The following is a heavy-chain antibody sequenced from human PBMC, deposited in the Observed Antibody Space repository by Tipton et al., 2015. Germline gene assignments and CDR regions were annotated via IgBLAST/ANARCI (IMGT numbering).Heavy chain of an antibody. J-gene: IGHJ4*02. CDR2: IYYSGST. V-gene: IGHV4-31*03. Sequence: TLSLTCSILGDSISGDSGGSYYWGWIRQTPGKGLEWVGSIYYSGSTFYDPSLKSRLTISVDTSKNQFSLNLTSVTAADTALYYCAREGWNSDSSGYDYWGQGTLVTVSS. CDR1: GDSISGDSGGSYY. D-gene: IGHD3-22*01. CDR3: AREGWNSDSSGYDY.